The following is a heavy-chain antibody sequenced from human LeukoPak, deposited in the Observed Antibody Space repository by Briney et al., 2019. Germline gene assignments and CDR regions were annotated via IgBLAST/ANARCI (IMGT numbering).Heavy chain of an antibody. Sequence: ASVKVSCKPSGYIFAGYHIHWVRQAPGQGLEWMGRINPNSGGTNYAQKFQGRATMTRDTSITTAYVELTRLRSDDTAVYYCAREKTDYYDNGGYHDPWGQGTLVTVSS. D-gene: IGHD3-22*01. V-gene: IGHV1-2*06. CDR3: AREKTDYYDNGGYHDP. J-gene: IGHJ5*02. CDR2: INPNSGGT. CDR1: GYIFAGYH.